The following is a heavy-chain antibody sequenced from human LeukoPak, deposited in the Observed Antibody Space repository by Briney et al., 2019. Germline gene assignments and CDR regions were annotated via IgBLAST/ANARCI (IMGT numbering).Heavy chain of an antibody. CDR2: IYTGGTT. J-gene: IGHJ6*02. CDR3: ARDSSINWSRNGMDV. V-gene: IGHV3-53*01. Sequence: GGSLRLSCAASGFTFSSYCMTWVRQAPGKGLEWVSVIYTGGTTYYADSAKGRFSISRDNSENTVYLQMNSLRADDTAVYYCARDSSINWSRNGMDVWGQGTTVTVSS. D-gene: IGHD6-13*01. CDR1: GFTFSSYC.